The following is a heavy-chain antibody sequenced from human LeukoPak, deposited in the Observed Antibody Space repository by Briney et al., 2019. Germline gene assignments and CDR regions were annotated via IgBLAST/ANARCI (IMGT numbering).Heavy chain of an antibody. CDR1: GGSISSSSYY. J-gene: IGHJ4*02. V-gene: IGHV4-39*01. CDR2: IYYSGST. CDR3: ARQFGSGWYGTLDY. Sequence: PSETLSLTCTVSGGSISSSSYYWGWIRQPPGKGLEWIGSIYYSGSTYYNPSLKSRVTISVDTSKNQFSLKLSSVTAADTAVYYCARQFGSGWYGTLDYWGQGTLVTVSS. D-gene: IGHD6-19*01.